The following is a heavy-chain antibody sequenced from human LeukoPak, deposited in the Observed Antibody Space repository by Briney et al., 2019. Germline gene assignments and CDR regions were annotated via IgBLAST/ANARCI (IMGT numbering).Heavy chain of an antibody. CDR1: GGSISSYY. CDR2: IYYSGST. D-gene: IGHD5-12*01. V-gene: IGHV4-59*01. Sequence: SETLSLTCTVSGGSISSYYWSWIRQPPGKGLEWIGYIYYSGSTNYNPSLKSRVTISVDTSKNQFSLKLSSVTAADTAVYYCARGERGYSGQAYFDYWGQGTLVTVSS. J-gene: IGHJ4*02. CDR3: ARGERGYSGQAYFDY.